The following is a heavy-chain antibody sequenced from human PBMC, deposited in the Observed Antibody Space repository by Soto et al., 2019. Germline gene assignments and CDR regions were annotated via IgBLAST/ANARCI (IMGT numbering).Heavy chain of an antibody. D-gene: IGHD6-19*01. Sequence: QVQLTESGGGLVKPGGSLRLSCAASGFTFSGLYMSWIRQAPGKGLEWVSCIDSRGVKKYYAESVRGRFTISRDNAKNSLYLQMNSLRAEATAVYYCARGRGAVTGDYFDYWGQGTLVTVSS. CDR1: GFTFSGLY. CDR2: IDSRGVKK. J-gene: IGHJ4*02. V-gene: IGHV3-11*01. CDR3: ARGRGAVTGDYFDY.